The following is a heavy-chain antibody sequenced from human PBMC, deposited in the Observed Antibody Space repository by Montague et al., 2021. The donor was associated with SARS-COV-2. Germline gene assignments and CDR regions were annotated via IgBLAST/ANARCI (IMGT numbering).Heavy chain of an antibody. V-gene: IGHV4-59*12. CDR1: GGSLSNYY. J-gene: IGHJ5*02. D-gene: IGHD2-15*01. Sequence: SETLSLTCSISGGSLSNYYWTWIRQSPGGSLEWIGYVFYSGDTSYNPSLRSRVAIALDTSNNHFSLKLTSVTGADTATYFCARGDYCVDNKCYSGVWRPWGRGIRVAVSS. CDR3: ARGDYCVDNKCYSGVWRP. CDR2: VFYSGDT.